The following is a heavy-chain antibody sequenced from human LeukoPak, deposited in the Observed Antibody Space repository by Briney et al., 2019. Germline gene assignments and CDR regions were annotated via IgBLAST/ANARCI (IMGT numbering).Heavy chain of an antibody. V-gene: IGHV3-30*02. CDR3: AKEGSIGVYGPGDAFDI. J-gene: IGHJ3*02. Sequence: PGGSLRLSCAASGFTFSSYGMHWVRQAPGKGLEWVAFIRYDGSNKYYADSVKGRFTISRDNSKNTLYLQMNSLRAEDTAVYYCAKEGSIGVYGPGDAFDIWGQGTMVTVSS. D-gene: IGHD6-6*01. CDR2: IRYDGSNK. CDR1: GFTFSSYG.